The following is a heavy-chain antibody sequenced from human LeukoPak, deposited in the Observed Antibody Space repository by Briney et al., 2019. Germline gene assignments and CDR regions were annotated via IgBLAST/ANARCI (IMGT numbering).Heavy chain of an antibody. Sequence: GGSLRLSCAASGFTFSSYGMHWVRQAPGKGLEWVAFIRYDGSNKYYADSVKGRFTISRDNSKNTLYLQMNSLRAEDTAVYYCAKVYQLPPGLENYYDSSGYYIDYWGQGTLVTVSS. D-gene: IGHD3-22*01. J-gene: IGHJ4*02. CDR1: GFTFSSYG. CDR2: IRYDGSNK. V-gene: IGHV3-30*02. CDR3: AKVYQLPPGLENYYDSSGYYIDY.